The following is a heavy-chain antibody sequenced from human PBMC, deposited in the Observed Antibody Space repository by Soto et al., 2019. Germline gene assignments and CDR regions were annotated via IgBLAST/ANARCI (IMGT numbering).Heavy chain of an antibody. J-gene: IGHJ6*02. Sequence: PSETLSLTCAVYGGSFSGYYWSWIRQPPGKGLEWIGEINHSGSTNYNPSLKSRVAISVDTSKNQFSLKLSSVTAADTAVYYCARVYGYSKWGYYTPSYYYGMDVWGQGTTVTVSS. V-gene: IGHV4-34*01. CDR3: ARVYGYSKWGYYTPSYYYGMDV. CDR2: INHSGST. CDR1: GGSFSGYY. D-gene: IGHD3-3*01.